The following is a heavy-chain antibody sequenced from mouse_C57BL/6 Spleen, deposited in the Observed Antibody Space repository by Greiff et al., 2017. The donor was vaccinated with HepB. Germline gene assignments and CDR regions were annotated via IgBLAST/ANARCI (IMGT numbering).Heavy chain of an antibody. V-gene: IGHV7-3*01. J-gene: IGHJ2*01. CDR1: GFTFTDYY. CDR3: ARSYGSSLYFDY. Sequence: EVMLVESGGGLVQPGGSLSLSCAASGFTFTDYYMSWVRQPPGKALEWLGFIRNKANGYTTEYSASVKGRFTISRDNSQSILYLQMNALRAEDSATYYCARSYGSSLYFDYWGQGTTLTVSS. CDR2: IRNKANGYTT. D-gene: IGHD1-1*01.